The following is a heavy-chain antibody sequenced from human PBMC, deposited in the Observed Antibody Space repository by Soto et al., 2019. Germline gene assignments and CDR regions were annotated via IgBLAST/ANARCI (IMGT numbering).Heavy chain of an antibody. CDR1: GFTFSSYA. D-gene: IGHD3-22*01. J-gene: IGHJ3*02. CDR2: ISGSGGST. V-gene: IGHV3-23*01. Sequence: GGSLRLSCAASGFTFSSYAMSWVRQAPGKGLEWVSAISGSGGSTYYADSVKGRFTISRDNSKNTLYLQMNSLRAEDTAVYYCAKTMIVVVTRQDAFDIWGQGTMVTVSS. CDR3: AKTMIVVVTRQDAFDI.